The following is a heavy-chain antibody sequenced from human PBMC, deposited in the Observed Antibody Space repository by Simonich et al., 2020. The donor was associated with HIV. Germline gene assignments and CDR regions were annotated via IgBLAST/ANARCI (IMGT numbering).Heavy chain of an antibody. CDR2: ISYDGSNK. Sequence: QVQLVESGGGVVQPGRSLRLSCAASGFTFSSYAMHWVRQAPGKGLEWVAVISYDGSNKYYAGSVKGRFTISRGNSKNPLYLQMNSLRAEDTAVYYCARVGVGATRDAFDIWGQGTMVTVSS. J-gene: IGHJ3*02. V-gene: IGHV3-30*07. CDR1: GFTFSSYA. CDR3: ARVGVGATRDAFDI. D-gene: IGHD3-10*01.